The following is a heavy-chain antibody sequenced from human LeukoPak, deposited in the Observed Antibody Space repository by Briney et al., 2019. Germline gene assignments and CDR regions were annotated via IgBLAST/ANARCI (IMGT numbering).Heavy chain of an antibody. CDR1: GHTVTAYY. J-gene: IGHJ4*02. Sequence: ASVKVSCKASGHTVTAYYMFWVRQAPGQRLEWMGWINPNSGGTNLAPKFQGRVTLTRDTSISTAYMELSDLTSDDTAVYFCATYYFDTSARDWGQGTLVTVSS. V-gene: IGHV1-2*02. D-gene: IGHD3-22*01. CDR3: ATYYFDTSARD. CDR2: INPNSGGT.